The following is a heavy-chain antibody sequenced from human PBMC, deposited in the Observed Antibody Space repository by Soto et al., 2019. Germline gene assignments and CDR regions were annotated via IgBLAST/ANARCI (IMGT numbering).Heavy chain of an antibody. Sequence: SETLSLTCTVSAASFSKYYWSWIRQPPGKGLEWIRYIYFNGNTNYNPSLKRRVTISIDTSKKQISLNLTSVTDADTAVYYCASVTFGGVVLAHWGQGTLVTVSS. J-gene: IGHJ4*02. CDR1: AASFSKYY. CDR3: ASVTFGGVVLAH. D-gene: IGHD3-16*01. CDR2: IYFNGNT. V-gene: IGHV4-59*01.